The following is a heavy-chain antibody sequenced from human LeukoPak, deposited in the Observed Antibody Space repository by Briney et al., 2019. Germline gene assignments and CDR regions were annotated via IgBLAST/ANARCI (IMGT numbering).Heavy chain of an antibody. J-gene: IGHJ4*02. CDR3: ARDKRYSYGYYFDY. V-gene: IGHV4-59*01. Sequence: SETLSLTCTVSGGSISSYYWSWIRQPPGKGLEWIGYIYYSGSTNYNPSLKSRVTISVDTSKNQFSLELSSVTAADTAVYYCARDKRYSYGYYFDYWGQGTLVTVSS. D-gene: IGHD5-18*01. CDR1: GGSISSYY. CDR2: IYYSGST.